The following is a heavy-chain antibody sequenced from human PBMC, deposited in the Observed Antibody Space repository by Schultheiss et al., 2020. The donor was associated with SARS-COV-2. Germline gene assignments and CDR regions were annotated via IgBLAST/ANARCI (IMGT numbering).Heavy chain of an antibody. CDR3: ASLWAGIAAAGRFFDY. J-gene: IGHJ4*02. CDR1: GYTFTGYY. CDR2: INPNSGGT. V-gene: IGHV1-2*02. D-gene: IGHD6-13*01. Sequence: ASVKVSCKASGYTFTGYYMHWVRQAPGQGLEWMGWINPNSGGTNYAQKFQGRVTMTRDTSISTAYMELSRLRSDDTAVYYCASLWAGIAAAGRFFDYWGQGTLVTVSS.